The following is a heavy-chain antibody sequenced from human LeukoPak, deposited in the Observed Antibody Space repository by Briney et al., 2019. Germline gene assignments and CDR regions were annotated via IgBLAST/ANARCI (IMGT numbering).Heavy chain of an antibody. J-gene: IGHJ3*02. D-gene: IGHD6-6*01. V-gene: IGHV4-59*08. CDR1: GGSISSYY. Sequence: SETLSLTCTVSGGSISSYYWSWIRQPPGKGLEWIGYIYYSGSTNYNPSLKSRVTISVDTSKNQFSLKLSSVTAADTAVYYCASPLPYSSSSYYAFDIWGQGTMVTVSS. CDR2: IYYSGST. CDR3: ASPLPYSSSSYYAFDI.